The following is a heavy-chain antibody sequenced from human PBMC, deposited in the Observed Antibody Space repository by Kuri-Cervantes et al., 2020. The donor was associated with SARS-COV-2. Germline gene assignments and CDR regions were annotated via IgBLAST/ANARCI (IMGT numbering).Heavy chain of an antibody. D-gene: IGHD1-26*01. CDR1: GDSVNSINYH. Sequence: GSLRLSCTVTGDSVNSINYHWSWIRQPPGKGLEWIGYIYYSGSTNYNPSLKSRVTISIDTSKNQLSLKLTSVTAADTAVCYCARDQRRYRANDAPYGFWGQGTLVTVSS. V-gene: IGHV4-61*01. CDR3: ARDQRRYRANDAPYGF. J-gene: IGHJ4*02. CDR2: IYYSGST.